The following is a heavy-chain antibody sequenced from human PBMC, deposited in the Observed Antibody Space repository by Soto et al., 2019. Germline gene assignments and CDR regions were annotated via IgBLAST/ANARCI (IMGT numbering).Heavy chain of an antibody. CDR3: AREEGATLNWFDP. D-gene: IGHD1-26*01. CDR2: ISYDGSNK. V-gene: IGHV3-30-3*01. Sequence: QVQLVESGGGVVQPGRSLRLSCAASGFTFSSYAMHWVRQAPGKGLEWVAVISYDGSNKYYADSVKGRFTISRDNSKNTLYLQINSLRAEDTAVYYCAREEGATLNWFDPWGQRTLVTVSS. CDR1: GFTFSSYA. J-gene: IGHJ5*02.